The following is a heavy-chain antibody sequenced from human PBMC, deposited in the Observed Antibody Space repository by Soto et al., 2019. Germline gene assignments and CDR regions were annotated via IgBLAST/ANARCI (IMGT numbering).Heavy chain of an antibody. J-gene: IGHJ5*02. Sequence: PGGSLRLSCSASGFTFSSYAMHWVRQAPGKGLEYVSAISSNGGSTYYADSVKGRFTISRDNSKNTLYLQMSSLRAEDTAVYYCVKDADYYDSSGYHQGWFDPWGQETLVTVSS. D-gene: IGHD3-22*01. V-gene: IGHV3-64D*06. CDR2: ISSNGGST. CDR1: GFTFSSYA. CDR3: VKDADYYDSSGYHQGWFDP.